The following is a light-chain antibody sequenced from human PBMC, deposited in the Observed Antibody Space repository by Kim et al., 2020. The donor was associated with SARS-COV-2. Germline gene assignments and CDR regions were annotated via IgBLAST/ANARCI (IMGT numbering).Light chain of an antibody. Sequence: SSELTQDPALSVALGQTVRITCQGDSLRSYYASWYQQKPGQAPVLVIYGKNNRPSGIPDRFSGSSSGNTASLTIPGAQAEDEADYYCNSRDSSGNHPWVFGGGTQRTVL. CDR2: GKN. CDR3: NSRDSSGNHPWV. J-gene: IGLJ3*02. V-gene: IGLV3-19*01. CDR1: SLRSYY.